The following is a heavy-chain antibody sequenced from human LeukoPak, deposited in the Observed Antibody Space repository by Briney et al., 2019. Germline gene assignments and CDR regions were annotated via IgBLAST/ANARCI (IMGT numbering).Heavy chain of an antibody. Sequence: GGSLRLSCAASGFTFSSYAMSWVCQAPGKGLEWVSAIGGSGGSTYYADSVKGRFTISRDNSKNTLYLQMNSLRAEDTAVYYCAKDSRYSGSSWGQGTLVTVSS. J-gene: IGHJ5*02. D-gene: IGHD1-26*01. CDR3: AKDSRYSGSS. CDR2: IGGSGGST. V-gene: IGHV3-23*01. CDR1: GFTFSSYA.